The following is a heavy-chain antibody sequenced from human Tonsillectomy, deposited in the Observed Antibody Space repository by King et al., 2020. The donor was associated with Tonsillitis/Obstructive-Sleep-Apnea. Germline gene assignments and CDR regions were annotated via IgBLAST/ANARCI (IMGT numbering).Heavy chain of an antibody. CDR3: AFGSGSYYGSEDVGWNDAFDI. CDR2: IWYDGSDK. CDR1: GFTFSSYG. J-gene: IGHJ3*02. Sequence: VQLVESGGGVVQPGRSLRLSCAASGFTFSSYGMHWVRQAPGKGLEWVAIIWYDGSDKYYADSVKGRFTISRDNSKNTLYLQMNSLRAKDTAVYYCAFGSGSYYGSEDVGWNDAFDIWGQGTMVTVSS. V-gene: IGHV3-33*01. D-gene: IGHD3-10*01.